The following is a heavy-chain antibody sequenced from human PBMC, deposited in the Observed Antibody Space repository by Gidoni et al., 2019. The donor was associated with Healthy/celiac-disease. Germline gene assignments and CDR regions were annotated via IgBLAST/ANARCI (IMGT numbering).Heavy chain of an antibody. Sequence: QVQLQESGPGLVKPSQPLSLTCTVSGGSISSGGYYWSWIRQHPGKGLEWIGYIYYSGSTYYNPSLKSRVTISVDTSKNQFSLKLSSVTAADTAVYYCARDYYDSSGYYSPSAYWYFDLWGRGTLVTVSS. CDR2: IYYSGST. J-gene: IGHJ2*01. D-gene: IGHD3-22*01. V-gene: IGHV4-31*03. CDR3: ARDYYDSSGYYSPSAYWYFDL. CDR1: GGSISSGGYY.